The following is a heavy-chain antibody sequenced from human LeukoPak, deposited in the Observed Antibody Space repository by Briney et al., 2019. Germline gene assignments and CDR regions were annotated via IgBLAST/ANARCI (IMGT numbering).Heavy chain of an antibody. CDR2: IYPGDSDT. V-gene: IGHV5-51*01. CDR1: GYTFTNYW. D-gene: IGHD6-19*01. CDR3: ARRQLLAGNDY. Sequence: KPGESLKISCKGSGYTFTNYWIGWVRQMPGKGLEWLGIIYPGDSDTRYSPSFRGQVTISADKSLNTAYLQWSSLKASDTAMYYCARRQLLAGNDYWGQGTLVTVSS. J-gene: IGHJ4*02.